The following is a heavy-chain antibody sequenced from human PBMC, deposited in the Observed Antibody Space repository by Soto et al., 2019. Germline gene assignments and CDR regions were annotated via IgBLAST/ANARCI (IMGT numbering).Heavy chain of an antibody. CDR3: ARSQGSSTSLEIYYYYYYGMDV. D-gene: IGHD2-2*01. CDR1: GGTFGSYA. V-gene: IGHV1-69*01. J-gene: IGHJ6*02. CDR2: IIPIPGTA. Sequence: QVQLVQSGAEVKKPGSSVKVSCKAYGGTFGSYAMSWVRQAPGQGLERMGGIIPIPGTANYAQKFQGRVTIAADESTSTAYMELSSLRSEDTAVYYCARSQGSSTSLEIYYYYYYGMDVWGQGTTVTVSS.